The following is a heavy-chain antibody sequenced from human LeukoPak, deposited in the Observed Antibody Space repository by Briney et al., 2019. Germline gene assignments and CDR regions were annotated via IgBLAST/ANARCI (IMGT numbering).Heavy chain of an antibody. CDR1: GGTFSSYA. Sequence: ASVKVSCKASGGTFSSYAISWVRQAPGQGLEWMGGIIPIFGTANYAQKFQGRVTITTDESTSTAYMELSSLRSEDTAVYHCARGPGGVAATASMDYWGQGTLVTVSS. V-gene: IGHV1-69*05. J-gene: IGHJ4*02. CDR2: IIPIFGTA. D-gene: IGHD2-15*01. CDR3: ARGPGGVAATASMDY.